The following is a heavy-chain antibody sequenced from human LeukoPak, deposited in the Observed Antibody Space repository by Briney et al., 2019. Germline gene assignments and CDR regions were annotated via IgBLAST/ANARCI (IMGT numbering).Heavy chain of an antibody. Sequence: SVKVSCKASGGTFSSYAISWVRQAPGQGLEWMGGIIPIFGTANYAQEFQGRVTITADESTSTAYMELSSLRSEDTAVYYCARYGSGSYYYYGMDVWGQGTTVTVSS. J-gene: IGHJ6*02. D-gene: IGHD3-10*01. CDR2: IIPIFGTA. CDR1: GGTFSSYA. CDR3: ARYGSGSYYYYGMDV. V-gene: IGHV1-69*13.